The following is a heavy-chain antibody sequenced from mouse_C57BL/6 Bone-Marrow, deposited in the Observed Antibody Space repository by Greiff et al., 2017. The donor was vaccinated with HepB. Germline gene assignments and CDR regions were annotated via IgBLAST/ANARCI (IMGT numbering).Heavy chain of an antibody. CDR1: GYTFTSYW. J-gene: IGHJ2*01. Sequence: QVHVKQPGAELVKPGASVKLSCKASGYTFTSYWMHWVKQRPGQGLEWIGMIHPNSGSTNYNEKFKSKATLTVDKSSSTAYMQLSSLTSEDSAVYYCARKGLITTVVFDYWGQGTTLTVSS. CDR2: IHPNSGST. CDR3: ARKGLITTVVFDY. V-gene: IGHV1-64*01. D-gene: IGHD1-1*01.